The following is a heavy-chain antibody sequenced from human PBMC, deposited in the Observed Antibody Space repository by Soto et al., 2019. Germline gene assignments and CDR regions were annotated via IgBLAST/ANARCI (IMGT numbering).Heavy chain of an antibody. CDR1: GFTVSSNY. J-gene: IGHJ4*02. CDR2: IYSGGST. CDR3: ARGVRTGYRMYFDY. V-gene: IGHV3-66*01. D-gene: IGHD3-9*01. Sequence: GGSLRLSCAASGFTVSSNYMSWVRQAPGKGLEWVSVIYSGGSTYYADSVKGRFTISRDNSKNTLYLQMNSLRAEDTAVYYCARGVRTGYRMYFDYWGQGTLVTVSS.